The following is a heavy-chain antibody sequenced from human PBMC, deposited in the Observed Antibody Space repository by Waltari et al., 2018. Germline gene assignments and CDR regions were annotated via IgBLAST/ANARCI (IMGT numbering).Heavy chain of an antibody. J-gene: IGHJ5*02. D-gene: IGHD3-22*01. CDR3: ARGDKDSSGYYPWFDP. CDR2: IYYSGST. Sequence: QVQLQESGPGLVKPSETLSLTCTVSGGSISSYYWSWIRQPPGKGLEWIGYIYYSGSTNYNPSLKSRVTISVDTSKNQFSLKLSSVTAADTAVYYCARGDKDSSGYYPWFDPWGQGTLVTVSS. CDR1: GGSISSYY. V-gene: IGHV4-59*01.